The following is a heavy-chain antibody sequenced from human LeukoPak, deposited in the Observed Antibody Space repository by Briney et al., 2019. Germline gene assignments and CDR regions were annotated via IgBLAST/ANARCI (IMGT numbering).Heavy chain of an antibody. D-gene: IGHD3-10*01. CDR3: ARDRGPGGFDY. V-gene: IGHV3-74*01. Sequence: GGSLRLSCAASGFTFSSYWMHWVRQAPGKGLVWVSRINSDGSSTSYADSVKGRFTISGDNAKNSLYLQMNSLRAEDTAVYYCARDRGPGGFDYWGQGTLVTVSS. J-gene: IGHJ4*02. CDR1: GFTFSSYW. CDR2: INSDGSST.